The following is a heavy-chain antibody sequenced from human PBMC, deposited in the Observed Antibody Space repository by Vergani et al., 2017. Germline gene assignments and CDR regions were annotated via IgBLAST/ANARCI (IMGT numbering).Heavy chain of an antibody. CDR3: ASLKISTRYSSSWYY. Sequence: EVQLVESGGGLVKPGGSLRLSCAASGFTFSSYSMNWVRQAPGKGLEWVSSISSSSSYIYYADSVKGRFTISRDNAKNSLYLQMNSLRAEDTAVYYCASLKISTRYSSSWYYWGQGTLVTVSS. D-gene: IGHD6-13*01. CDR2: ISSSSSYI. J-gene: IGHJ4*02. CDR1: GFTFSSYS. V-gene: IGHV3-21*01.